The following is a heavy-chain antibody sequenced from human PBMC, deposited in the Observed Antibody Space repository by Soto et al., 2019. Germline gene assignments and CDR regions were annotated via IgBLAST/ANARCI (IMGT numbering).Heavy chain of an antibody. Sequence: ASVKVSCRASGSTFASYGISWVRQAPGQVLEWMGWINAYNGNTNYAQKLQGRVTMTTDTSTSTAYMELRSLRSDDMAVYYCARGVWLLGPLYMDVWGKGTTVTVSS. CDR1: GSTFASYG. CDR3: ARGVWLLGPLYMDV. V-gene: IGHV1-18*03. J-gene: IGHJ6*03. CDR2: INAYNGNT. D-gene: IGHD3-22*01.